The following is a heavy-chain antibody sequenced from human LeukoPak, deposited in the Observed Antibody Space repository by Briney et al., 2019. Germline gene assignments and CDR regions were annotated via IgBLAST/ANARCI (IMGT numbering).Heavy chain of an antibody. D-gene: IGHD1-26*01. CDR1: GGSISSGSYY. V-gene: IGHV4-61*02. Sequence: PSQTLSLTCTVSGGSISSGSYYWSWIRQPAGKGLEWIGRIYTSGSTKYNPSLKSRVTISVDTSKNQFSLKLSSVTAADTAVYYCARPGGSYSRGYFQHWGQGTLVTVSS. J-gene: IGHJ1*01. CDR2: IYTSGST. CDR3: ARPGGSYSRGYFQH.